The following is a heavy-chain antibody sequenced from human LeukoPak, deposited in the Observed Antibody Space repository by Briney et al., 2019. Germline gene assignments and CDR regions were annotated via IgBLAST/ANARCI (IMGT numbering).Heavy chain of an antibody. CDR1: GGSISSYY. CDR3: ARDPGGVVPAAVYWYFDL. CDR2: IYYSGST. D-gene: IGHD2-2*01. J-gene: IGHJ2*01. Sequence: SETLSLTCTVSGGSISSYYWSWIRQPPGKGLEWIGYIYYSGSTNYNPSLKSRVTISVGTSKNQFSLKLSSVTAADTAVYYCARDPGGVVPAAVYWYFDLWGRGTLVTVSS. V-gene: IGHV4-59*01.